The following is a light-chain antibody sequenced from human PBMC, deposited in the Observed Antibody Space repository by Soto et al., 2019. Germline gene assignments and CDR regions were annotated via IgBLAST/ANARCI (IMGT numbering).Light chain of an antibody. J-gene: IGLJ2*01. CDR2: ENS. CDR1: SGNIASSY. CDR3: QSYDNPNVV. Sequence: FMLTQPHSVSESPGKTVTISCSRSSGNIASSYVQWYQQRPGSPPTTVIYENSQRPSGVPDRFSASIDSSSKSASLTISGLKTEDEADYYCQSYDNPNVVFGGGTKLTVL. V-gene: IGLV6-57*04.